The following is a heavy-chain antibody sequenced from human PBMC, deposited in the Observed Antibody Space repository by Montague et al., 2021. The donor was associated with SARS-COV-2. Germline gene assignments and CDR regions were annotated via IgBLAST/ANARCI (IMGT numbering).Heavy chain of an antibody. Sequence: SETLSLTCAVHGTSFSGYYWNWIRQPPGKGLEWIGEINHGGSTKYSPSLKSRLTISADTSKNQFSLKLTSVAAADTAVYYCARLRDGVVPSPILGVGPYYSYYYMDXWGRGTTVTVSS. CDR1: GTSFSGYY. CDR2: INHGGST. J-gene: IGHJ6*03. D-gene: IGHD3-10*01. CDR3: ARLRDGVVPSPILGVGPYYSYYYMDX. V-gene: IGHV4-34*01.